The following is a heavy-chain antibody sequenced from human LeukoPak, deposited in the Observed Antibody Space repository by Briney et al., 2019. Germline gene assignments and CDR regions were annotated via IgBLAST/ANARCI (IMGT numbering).Heavy chain of an antibody. Sequence: GGSLRLSCAASGFTFSSYWMHWVRQAPGKGLVWVSRINSDGSSTSYADSVKGRFTISRDNAKNSLYLQMNSLRAEDTAVYYCARGREQWLGNPHNWFDPWGQGTLVTVSS. J-gene: IGHJ5*02. CDR2: INSDGSST. CDR3: ARGREQWLGNPHNWFDP. V-gene: IGHV3-74*01. D-gene: IGHD6-19*01. CDR1: GFTFSSYW.